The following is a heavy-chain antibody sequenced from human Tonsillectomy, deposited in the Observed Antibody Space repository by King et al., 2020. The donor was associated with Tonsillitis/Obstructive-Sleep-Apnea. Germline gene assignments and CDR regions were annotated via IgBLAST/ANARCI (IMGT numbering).Heavy chain of an antibody. CDR3: VRDGGDPPGFDY. D-gene: IGHD3-10*01. V-gene: IGHV4-31*03. CDR2: IYYSGST. J-gene: IGHJ4*02. CDR1: GGSVSSGGYY. Sequence: VQLQESGPGLVKPSQTLSLTCTVSGGSVSSGGYYWSWIRQHPGKGLEWIGYIYYSGSTYYNPSLKSRVTISVDTSENQFSLKLSSVSAADTAVYYCVRDGGDPPGFDYWGQGTLVTVSS.